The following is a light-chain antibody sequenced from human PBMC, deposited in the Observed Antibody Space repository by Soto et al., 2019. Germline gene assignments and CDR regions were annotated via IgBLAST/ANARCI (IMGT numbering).Light chain of an antibody. CDR2: GNS. V-gene: IGLV1-40*01. Sequence: QSVLTQAGTESRAPGQRVTISCTGSSSNIGAGYDVHWYQQLPGTAPKLLIYGNSNRPSGVPDRFSGSKSGTSASLAITGLQAEDEADYYCQYYDSSLSGYVFATGTKVTVL. CDR1: SSNIGAGYD. J-gene: IGLJ1*01. CDR3: QYYDSSLSGYV.